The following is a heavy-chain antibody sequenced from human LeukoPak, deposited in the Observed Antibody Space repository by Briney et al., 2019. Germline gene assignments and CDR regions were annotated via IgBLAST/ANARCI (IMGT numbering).Heavy chain of an antibody. J-gene: IGHJ6*02. CDR1: GFTFSSYG. D-gene: IGHD3-10*01. Sequence: HPGGSLRLSCAASGFTFSSYGMHSVRQAPGKGLEWVAFIREVGSNKYYADSVKGRFTISRDNSKNTLYLQMNSMRAEDTAVYYCAVPSGDYDYGMDVWGQGTTVTVSS. CDR2: IREVGSNK. V-gene: IGHV3-30*02. CDR3: AVPSGDYDYGMDV.